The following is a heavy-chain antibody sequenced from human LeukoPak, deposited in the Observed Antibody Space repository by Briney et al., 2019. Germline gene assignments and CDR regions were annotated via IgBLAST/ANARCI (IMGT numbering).Heavy chain of an antibody. D-gene: IGHD4-17*01. CDR3: ARAPQDYGDYLLDY. J-gene: IGHJ4*02. CDR2: INQSGST. Sequence: SETLSLTCAVYGGSFSGYYWSWIRQPPGKGLEWIWEINQSGSTNYNPSLKSRVTISVDTSKNQFSLKLSSVTAADTAVYYCARAPQDYGDYLLDYWGQGTLVTVSS. CDR1: GGSFSGYY. V-gene: IGHV4-34*01.